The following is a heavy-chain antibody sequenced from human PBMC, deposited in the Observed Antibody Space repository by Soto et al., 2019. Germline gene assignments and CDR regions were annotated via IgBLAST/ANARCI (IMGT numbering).Heavy chain of an antibody. V-gene: IGHV4-31*03. Sequence: SETLSLTCTVSGGSISSGGYYWSWIRQHPGKGLEWIGYIYYSGSTNYNPSLKSRVAMSVDTSKNQFSLKLSSVTAADTAVYYCASSIFGVVLSYYYYYMDVWAEGTTVTVSS. D-gene: IGHD3-3*01. CDR1: GGSISSGGYY. CDR2: IYYSGST. J-gene: IGHJ6*03. CDR3: ASSIFGVVLSYYYYYMDV.